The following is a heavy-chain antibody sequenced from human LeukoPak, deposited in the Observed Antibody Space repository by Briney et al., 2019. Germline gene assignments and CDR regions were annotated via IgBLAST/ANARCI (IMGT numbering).Heavy chain of an antibody. CDR1: GFTFINAW. Sequence: GGSLRLSCAASGFTFINAWMAWVRQAPGKGLEWVGRIKAKAHGGTIEYAAPVKGRFTISRDDSKNTLYQQMNSLKTEDTAVYYCTTDGVGVEGATYDNWGQGTLVSVSS. CDR2: IKAKAHGGTI. J-gene: IGHJ4*02. D-gene: IGHD1-26*01. CDR3: TTDGVGVEGATYDN. V-gene: IGHV3-15*01.